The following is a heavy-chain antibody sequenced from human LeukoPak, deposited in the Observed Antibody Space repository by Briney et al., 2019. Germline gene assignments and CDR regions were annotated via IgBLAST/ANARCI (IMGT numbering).Heavy chain of an antibody. V-gene: IGHV3-30*04. Sequence: QPGRSLRLSCAASGFTFDDYAMHWVRQAPGKGLEWVAIISYDGSNKNYADSVKGRFTISRDKSKNKLYLQMNSLRAEDTAVYYCARDYGSGLGHLDYWGQGTLVTVSS. D-gene: IGHD3-10*01. CDR2: ISYDGSNK. J-gene: IGHJ4*02. CDR3: ARDYGSGLGHLDY. CDR1: GFTFDDYA.